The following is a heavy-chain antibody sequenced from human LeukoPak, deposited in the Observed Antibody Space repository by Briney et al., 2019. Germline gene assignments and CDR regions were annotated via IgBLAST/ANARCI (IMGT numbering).Heavy chain of an antibody. J-gene: IGHJ4*02. CDR3: ARGPAHYYDSSGYRRTPHFDY. Sequence: SETLSLTCTVSGGSISSYYWSWIRQPRGKGLEWIGYIYYSGSTNYNPSLKSRVTISVDTSKNQFSLKLSSVTAADTAVYYCARGPAHYYDSSGYRRTPHFDYWGQGTLVTVSS. CDR1: GGSISSYY. CDR2: IYYSGST. V-gene: IGHV4-59*01. D-gene: IGHD3-22*01.